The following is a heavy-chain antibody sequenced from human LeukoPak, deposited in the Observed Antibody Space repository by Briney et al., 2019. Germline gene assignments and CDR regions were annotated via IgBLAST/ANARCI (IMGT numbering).Heavy chain of an antibody. J-gene: IGHJ2*01. CDR1: GFTFSSYG. D-gene: IGHD3-22*01. V-gene: IGHV3-30*02. CDR2: IKQDGSEK. CDR3: AKGPYYYDSSGYTLSWYFDL. Sequence: GGSLRLSCAASGFTFSSYGMHWVRQAPGKGLEWVANIKQDGSEKYYADSVKGRFTISRDNSKNTLYLQMNSLRAEDTAVYYCAKGPYYYDSSGYTLSWYFDLWGRGTLVTVSS.